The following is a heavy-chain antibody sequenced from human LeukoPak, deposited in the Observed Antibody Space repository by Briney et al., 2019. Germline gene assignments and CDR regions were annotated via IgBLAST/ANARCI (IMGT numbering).Heavy chain of an antibody. D-gene: IGHD2-2*03. CDR1: GFTFKTYA. V-gene: IGHV3-23*01. J-gene: IGHJ4*02. CDR2: ISGSGEST. CDR3: AKDSGYCSSSGCYFDF. Sequence: GGSLRLSCAASGFTFKTYAMTWVRQAPGEGLEWVLGISGSGESTYYADSVKGRFTISRDNSKNTLYLQMNSLRAEDTAVYYCAKDSGYCSSSGCYFDFWGQGTLVSVSS.